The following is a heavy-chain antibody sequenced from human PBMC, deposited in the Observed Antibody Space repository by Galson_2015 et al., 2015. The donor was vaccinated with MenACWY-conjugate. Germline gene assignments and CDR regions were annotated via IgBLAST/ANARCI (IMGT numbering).Heavy chain of an antibody. CDR1: GLTFKDHR. Sequence: SPRPPCPVSGLTFKDHRMTWPRQAPGKRPAWVANINQDGSDIYYVDSVRGRFPLSRDNAQRSMSLQMHDVRAEDTAVYYCARALVGWDINMILGVLDVGGKGTTVTVSA. CDR3: ARALVGWDINMILGVLDV. CDR2: INQDGSDI. J-gene: IGHJ6*04. D-gene: IGHD3-10*01. V-gene: IGHV3-7*03.